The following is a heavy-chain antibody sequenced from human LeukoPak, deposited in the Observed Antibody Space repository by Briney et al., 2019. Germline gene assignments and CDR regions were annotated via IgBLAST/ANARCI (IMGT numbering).Heavy chain of an antibody. V-gene: IGHV1-2*02. CDR2: INPNSGGT. J-gene: IGHJ6*02. Sequence: GASVKVSCKASGYTFTGYYMHWVRQAPGQGLEWMGWINPNSGGTNYAQKFQGRVTMTRDTSISTAYMELSRLRSDDTAVYYCARDVPSDVTTLGYYYYGMDVWGQGTTVTVSS. CDR3: ARDVPSDVTTLGYYYYGMDV. CDR1: GYTFTGYY. D-gene: IGHD4-4*01.